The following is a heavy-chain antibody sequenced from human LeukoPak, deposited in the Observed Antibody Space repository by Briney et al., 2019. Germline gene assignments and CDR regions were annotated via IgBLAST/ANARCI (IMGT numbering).Heavy chain of an antibody. Sequence: ASVKVPCKASGYTFTSYYMHWVRQAPGQGLEWMGIINPSGGSTSYAQKFQGRVTMTRDTSTSTVYMELSSLRSEDTAVYYCARDRSDFWSGYYLGGCLQPERDAFDIWGQGTMVTVSS. J-gene: IGHJ3*02. V-gene: IGHV1-46*01. CDR3: ARDRSDFWSGYYLGGCLQPERDAFDI. CDR2: INPSGGST. CDR1: GYTFTSYY. D-gene: IGHD3-3*01.